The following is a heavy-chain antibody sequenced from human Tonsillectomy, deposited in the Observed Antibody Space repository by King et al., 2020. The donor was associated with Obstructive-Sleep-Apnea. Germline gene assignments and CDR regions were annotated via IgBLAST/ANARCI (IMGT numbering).Heavy chain of an antibody. CDR1: GYTFTTYA. CDR2: INGGTVNT. Sequence: AQLVQSGAEVKKPGASVKVSCKASGYTFTTYAMHWVRQAPGQRLEWMGWINGGTVNTKYSQKFQGRVTITRDTSASTAYMELNSLTSEDTGMYYCARVGDSSSWYGGMDVWGQGTTVTVSS. J-gene: IGHJ6*02. CDR3: ARVGDSSSWYGGMDV. V-gene: IGHV1-3*01. D-gene: IGHD6-13*01.